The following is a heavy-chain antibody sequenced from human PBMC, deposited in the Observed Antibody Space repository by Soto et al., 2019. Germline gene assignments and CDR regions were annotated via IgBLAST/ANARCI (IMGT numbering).Heavy chain of an antibody. Sequence: QVQLVQSGAEVKKPGSSVNVSCEASGDTFSTYLINWVRQAPGQGLEWMGGIVPIFGSAAYAQKFQGRVTITADESTTTAYMELSGLLYEVTAVYYCARGRGFFDSVDYWGQGTLVSVSS. CDR1: GDTFSTYL. CDR2: IVPIFGSA. J-gene: IGHJ4*02. D-gene: IGHD3-9*01. V-gene: IGHV1-69*01. CDR3: ARGRGFFDSVDY.